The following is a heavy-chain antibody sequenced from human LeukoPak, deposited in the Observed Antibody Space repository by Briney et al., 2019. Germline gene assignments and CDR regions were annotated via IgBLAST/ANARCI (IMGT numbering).Heavy chain of an antibody. CDR1: GGSISSYY. V-gene: IGHV4-4*07. CDR3: ARGISGTSSRYYYYHLDV. CDR2: MYNTGSTSGST. Sequence: SETLSLTCTVSGGSISSYYWNWIRQPAGKGLEWIGRMYNTGSTSGSTNYNPSLKSRVTMSVDTSKNQFSLKLNSETAADTAVYYCARGISGTSSRYYYYHLDVWGKGTTVTVSS. D-gene: IGHD6-6*01. J-gene: IGHJ6*03.